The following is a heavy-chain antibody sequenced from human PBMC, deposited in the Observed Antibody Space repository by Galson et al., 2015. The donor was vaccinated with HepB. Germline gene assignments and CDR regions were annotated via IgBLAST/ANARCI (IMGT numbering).Heavy chain of an antibody. CDR2: IYSTGGT. CDR3: AREGGNDYGDYLDY. Sequence: ETLSLTCTVSGGSIRSYYWTWIRQPAGKGLEWIGRIYSTGGTDYNPSLKSRVTMSVDRSKNQVSLNLISVTAADTAVYYCAREGGNDYGDYLDYWGQGILVTVSA. V-gene: IGHV4-4*07. CDR1: GGSIRSYY. D-gene: IGHD4/OR15-4a*01. J-gene: IGHJ4*02.